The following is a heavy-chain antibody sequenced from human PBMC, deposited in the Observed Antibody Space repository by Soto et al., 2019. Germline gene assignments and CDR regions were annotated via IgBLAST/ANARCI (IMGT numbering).Heavy chain of an antibody. CDR2: IYYSGST. Sequence: KTSETLSLTCTVSGGSISSSSYYWGWIRQPPGKGLEWIGSIYYSGSTYYNPSLKSRVTISVDTSKNQFSLKLSSVTAADTAVYYCARHTAVAGTIIDYWGQGTLVTVSS. J-gene: IGHJ4*02. V-gene: IGHV4-39*01. D-gene: IGHD6-19*01. CDR1: GGSISSSSYY. CDR3: ARHTAVAGTIIDY.